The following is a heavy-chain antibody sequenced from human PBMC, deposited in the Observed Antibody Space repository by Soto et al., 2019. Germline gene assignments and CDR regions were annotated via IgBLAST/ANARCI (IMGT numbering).Heavy chain of an antibody. D-gene: IGHD2-8*01. CDR3: ARNGTYYYYYGMDV. Sequence: SETLSLTCTVSGGSISSSSYYWGWIRQPPGKGLEWIGSIYYSGSTYYNPSLKSRVTISVDTSKNQFSLKLSSVTAADTAVYYCARNGTYYYYYGMDVWGPGTTVTVSS. CDR2: IYYSGST. V-gene: IGHV4-39*01. CDR1: GGSISSSSYY. J-gene: IGHJ6*02.